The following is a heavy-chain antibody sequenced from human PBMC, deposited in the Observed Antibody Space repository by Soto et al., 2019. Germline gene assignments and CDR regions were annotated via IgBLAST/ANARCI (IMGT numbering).Heavy chain of an antibody. J-gene: IGHJ5*02. CDR1: GGTVASSHW. CDR3: AREIVTAGGNNYFDP. V-gene: IGHV4-4*01. D-gene: IGHD2-21*02. CDR2: VYHTGDT. Sequence: CGVSGGTVASSHWWSWVRQSPGRGLEWIGNVYHTGDTNFNPSLQSRVTFSVDKSNNQFSLRLTSVTAADTAVYFCAREIVTAGGNNYFDPWGPGTLVTVSS.